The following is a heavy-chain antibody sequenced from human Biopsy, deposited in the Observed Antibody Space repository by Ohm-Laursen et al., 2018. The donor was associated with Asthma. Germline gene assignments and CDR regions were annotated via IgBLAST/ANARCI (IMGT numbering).Heavy chain of an antibody. V-gene: IGHV1-2*06. J-gene: IGHJ5*02. CDR3: ARGQKSAGDRWFDP. CDR2: INPNSGAT. CDR1: GYPLIGYP. Sequence: ASVKVSCKASGYPLIGYPIHWMRQAPGQGLEWMGRINPNSGATNYAQKFQGRVTMTRDTSISTAYMEVSRLRSDDTAVYYCARGQKSAGDRWFDPWGQGTLVTVSS. D-gene: IGHD6-13*01.